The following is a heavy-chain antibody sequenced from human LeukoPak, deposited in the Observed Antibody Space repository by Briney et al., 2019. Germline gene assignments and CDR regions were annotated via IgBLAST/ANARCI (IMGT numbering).Heavy chain of an antibody. CDR3: ARGIEEWLYLYY. J-gene: IGHJ4*02. Sequence: AGESLRLSCAASGFTFAPYWMTWVRQAPGKGLEYVATMNRDGSEKYYVDSVKGRFTISRDNSKNSLYLQVDSLRAEDTAVYYCARGIEEWLYLYYWGQGTLVTVSS. V-gene: IGHV3-7*04. D-gene: IGHD3-3*01. CDR1: GFTFAPYW. CDR2: MNRDGSEK.